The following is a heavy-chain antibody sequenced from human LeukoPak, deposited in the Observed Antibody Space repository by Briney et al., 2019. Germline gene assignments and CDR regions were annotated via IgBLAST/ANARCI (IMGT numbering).Heavy chain of an antibody. CDR1: GFTFSSYW. V-gene: IGHV3-74*01. D-gene: IGHD6-13*01. CDR3: ARDLGAAGTARDAFDI. Sequence: GGSLRLSCAASGFTFSSYWMHWVRQAPGKGLVWVSRINTDWSSTSYADSVKDRFTISRDNAKNTLYLQMNSLRAEDTAVYYCARDLGAAGTARDAFDIWGQGTMVTVSS. CDR2: INTDWSST. J-gene: IGHJ3*02.